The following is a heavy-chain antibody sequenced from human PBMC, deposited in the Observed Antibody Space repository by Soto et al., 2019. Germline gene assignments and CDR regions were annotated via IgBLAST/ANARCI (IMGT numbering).Heavy chain of an antibody. V-gene: IGHV4-38-2*02. J-gene: IGHJ4*02. Sequence: PSETLSLTCSVSGFAISRGYYWSWVRQPPGKGLEWIGSIYPSVSSYHNPSLATRLGLSIDASKNLFTLNLTSVTAADTALYFCAREKXXXTFFDTWGQGIQVTVSS. CDR3: AREKXXXTFFDT. CDR1: GFAISRGYY. CDR2: IYPSVSS.